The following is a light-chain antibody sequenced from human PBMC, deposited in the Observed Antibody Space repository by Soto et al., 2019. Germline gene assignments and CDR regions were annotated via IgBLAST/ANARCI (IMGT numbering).Light chain of an antibody. CDR3: QQYGSSPIT. CDR1: QSVASSL. V-gene: IGKV3-20*01. Sequence: EVVLTHSPGTLSSSPGERATLSCRASQSVASSLLAWYQQKPGQAPRLLIYGASSRATGSPDRFSGSGSGTDFTLTISRLDPEDFAVYYCQQYGSSPITFGQGTRLEIK. J-gene: IGKJ5*01. CDR2: GAS.